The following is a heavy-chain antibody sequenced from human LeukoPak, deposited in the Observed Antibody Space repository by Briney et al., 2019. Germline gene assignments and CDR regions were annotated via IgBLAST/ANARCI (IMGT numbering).Heavy chain of an antibody. CDR3: ARDMRFTSRYGFDP. D-gene: IGHD1-1*01. J-gene: IGHJ5*02. CDR2: IYHSGRT. Sequence: SETLSLTCAVSGGSISSGGYSWSWIRQPPGKGLEWIGYIYHSGRTYYNPSLKSRVTISVDRSKNQFSLKLSSVTAADTAVYYCARDMRFTSRYGFDPWGQGTLVTVSS. V-gene: IGHV4-30-2*01. CDR1: GGSISSGGYS.